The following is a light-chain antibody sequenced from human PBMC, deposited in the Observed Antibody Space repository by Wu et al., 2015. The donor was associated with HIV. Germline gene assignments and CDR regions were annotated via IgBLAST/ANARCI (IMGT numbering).Light chain of an antibody. CDR1: QGISSY. CDR2: AAS. CDR3: QTNLVTFPFT. V-gene: IGKV1-9*01. Sequence: DIQLTQSPSFLSASIGDRVTITCRASQGISSYLVWYQQKPGKAPKLLIYAASTLQSGVPSRFSGSVSGTEFTLTVSSLQSDDFATYYCQTNLVTFPFTFGPGTKVDFK. J-gene: IGKJ3*01.